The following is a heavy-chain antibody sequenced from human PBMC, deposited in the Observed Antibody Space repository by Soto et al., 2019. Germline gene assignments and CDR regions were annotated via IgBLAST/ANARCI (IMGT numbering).Heavy chain of an antibody. Sequence: GGSLRVCCAAAGFTFSSHAGSWVRQAPGKGLEWVSAISGRGGSTYYADSVTGRFTISRDNSKTPLYLQMNSLRAEDTAVYYCAKKEGGGAYCSGGSCPVAFDYWGQGTLVTVSS. CDR2: ISGRGGST. J-gene: IGHJ4*02. CDR1: GFTFSSHA. CDR3: AKKEGGGAYCSGGSCPVAFDY. V-gene: IGHV3-23*01. D-gene: IGHD2-15*01.